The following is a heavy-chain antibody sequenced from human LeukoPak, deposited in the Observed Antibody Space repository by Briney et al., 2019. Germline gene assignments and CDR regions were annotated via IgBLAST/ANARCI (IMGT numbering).Heavy chain of an antibody. CDR2: IYHSGST. D-gene: IGHD5-18*01. Sequence: PSETLSLTCAVSGGSISSGGYSWSWIRQPPGKGLEWIGYIYHSGSTYCNPSLKGRVTISVDTSRNQFSLKLSSVTAADTAVYYCARGERGYSYGLDYWGQGTLVTVSS. J-gene: IGHJ4*02. CDR3: ARGERGYSYGLDY. CDR1: GGSISSGGYS. V-gene: IGHV4-30-2*01.